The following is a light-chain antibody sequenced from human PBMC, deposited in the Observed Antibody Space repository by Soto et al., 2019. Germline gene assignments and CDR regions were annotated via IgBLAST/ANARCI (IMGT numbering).Light chain of an antibody. CDR1: QIMSTY. CDR3: QQTFRTPRT. V-gene: IGKV1-39*01. Sequence: DFQMTQSPSSLSASVGDRVTITCRASQIMSTYLNWNQKKPGNAPKLLIHGASSLQSGVPARCSGSGSGKDFTLTISSLQPEDFATYYCQQTFRTPRTFGQGTKLEIK. J-gene: IGKJ1*01. CDR2: GAS.